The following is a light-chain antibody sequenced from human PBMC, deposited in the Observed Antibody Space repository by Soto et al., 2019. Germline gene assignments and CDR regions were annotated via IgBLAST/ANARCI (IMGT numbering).Light chain of an antibody. CDR3: QQYGRSPRT. Sequence: EIVLSQSPGTLSLSPGERATLSCRASQSVTSYLAWYQQTPGQPPRVLIYGASIRATGIPDRFSGSGSGTDFTLNISRLEPEDFALYYCQQYGRSPRTFGQGTKVEVK. J-gene: IGKJ1*01. CDR2: GAS. CDR1: QSVTSY. V-gene: IGKV3-20*01.